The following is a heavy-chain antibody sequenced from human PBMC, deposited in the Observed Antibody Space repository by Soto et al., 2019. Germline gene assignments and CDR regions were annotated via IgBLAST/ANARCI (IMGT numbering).Heavy chain of an antibody. CDR1: GFTFSSYW. V-gene: IGHV3-7*01. D-gene: IGHD6-6*01. J-gene: IGHJ3*02. Sequence: GGSLRLSCAASGFTFSSYWMSWVCQAPGKGLEWVANIKQDGSEKYYVDSVKGRFTISRDNAKNSLYLQMNSLRAEDTAVYYCARGPSPARPFAFDIWGQGTMVTVSS. CDR3: ARGPSPARPFAFDI. CDR2: IKQDGSEK.